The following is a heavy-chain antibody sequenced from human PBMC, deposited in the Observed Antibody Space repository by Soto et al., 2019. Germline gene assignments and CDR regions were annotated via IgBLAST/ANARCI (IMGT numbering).Heavy chain of an antibody. Sequence: PGGSLRLSCAASGFTFSSYAMSWVRQAPGKGLEWVSGISGSGGRTYYADSVKGRFTISRDNSKNTLNLQMNSLRAEDTAVYYCASIVVVPAESAEYFQHWGQGTLVTVSS. V-gene: IGHV3-23*01. D-gene: IGHD2-2*01. CDR1: GFTFSSYA. J-gene: IGHJ1*01. CDR2: ISGSGGRT. CDR3: ASIVVVPAESAEYFQH.